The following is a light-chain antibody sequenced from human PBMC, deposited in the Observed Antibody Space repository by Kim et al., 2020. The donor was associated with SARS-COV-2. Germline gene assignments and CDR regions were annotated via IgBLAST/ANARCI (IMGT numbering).Light chain of an antibody. J-gene: IGLJ2*01. CDR3: QAWDGNSIVV. V-gene: IGLV3-1*01. Sequence: PGQTASITCSGDKLGDKYTCWYQQKPGQSPMVVIYQDDKRPSGIPERFSGSNSGNTATLTISGTQAMDEADYYCQAWDGNSIVVFGGGTRLTVL. CDR2: QDD. CDR1: KLGDKY.